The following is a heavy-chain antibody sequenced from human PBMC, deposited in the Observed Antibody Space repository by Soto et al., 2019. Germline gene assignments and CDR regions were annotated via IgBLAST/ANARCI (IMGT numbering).Heavy chain of an antibody. D-gene: IGHD1-20*01. J-gene: IGHJ4*02. CDR2: INHSGST. CDR3: ARGAYNWNLAY. Sequence: QVQLQQWGAGLLKPSETLSPTCAFYGGSFSGYYWSWIRHPPGKGLEWIWEINHSGSTNYNPSFKSRVTISVATSKNQVSLKLSSVTAADTAVYYCARGAYNWNLAYWGQGPLVAVSS. CDR1: GGSFSGYY. V-gene: IGHV4-34*01.